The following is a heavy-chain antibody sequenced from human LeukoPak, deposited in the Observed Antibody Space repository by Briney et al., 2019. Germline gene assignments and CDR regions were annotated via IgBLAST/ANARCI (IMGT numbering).Heavy chain of an antibody. D-gene: IGHD3-10*01. CDR3: ARVGYYASGPFSYFDY. CDR1: GFTFSGYA. J-gene: IGHJ4*02. Sequence: GGSLRLSCAASGFTFSGYAMHWVRQAPGKGLEWVAVISYDGSNEYYADSVKGRFTISRDNSKNTLYLQMNSLSVEDTAVYYCARVGYYASGPFSYFDYWGQGTLVTGSS. V-gene: IGHV3-30-3*01. CDR2: ISYDGSNE.